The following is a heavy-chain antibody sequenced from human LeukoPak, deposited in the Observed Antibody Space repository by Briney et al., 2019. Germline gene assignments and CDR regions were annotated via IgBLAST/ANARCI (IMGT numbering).Heavy chain of an antibody. V-gene: IGHV4-34*01. CDR3: ANPFPIWFGDS. D-gene: IGHD3-10*01. J-gene: IGHJ5*02. CDR1: GGSFSGYY. CDR2: INHSGST. Sequence: SETLSLTCAVYGGSFSGYYWSWIRQPPGKGLEWIGEINHSGSTNYIPSLKSRVTISVDTSKNQFSLKLGSVTAADTAVYYCANPFPIWFGDSWGQGTLVTVSS.